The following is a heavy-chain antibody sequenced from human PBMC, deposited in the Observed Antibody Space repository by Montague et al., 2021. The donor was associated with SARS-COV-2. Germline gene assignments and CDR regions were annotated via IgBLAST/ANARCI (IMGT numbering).Heavy chain of an antibody. CDR1: GFTFSTYA. CDR2: ISGSGDRT. Sequence: SLRLSCAASGFTFSTYAMTWARQAPGKGLEWVSSISGSGDRTYYADSVKGRFTISRDNSRDTVSLRMDSLRAGDTAVYYCVKWVEGSSELFDFWGQGTLVTVSS. D-gene: IGHD6-6*01. CDR3: VKWVEGSSELFDF. V-gene: IGHV3-23*01. J-gene: IGHJ4*02.